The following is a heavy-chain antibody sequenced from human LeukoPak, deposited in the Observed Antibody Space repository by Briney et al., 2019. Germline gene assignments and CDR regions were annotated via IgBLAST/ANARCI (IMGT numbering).Heavy chain of an antibody. CDR3: ARETVSGHFDS. CDR2: IYYSGTT. CDR1: GGSTSSGDYF. Sequence: SETPSLTCTVSGGSTSSGDYFWSWIRQPPGQGLEWIGYIYYSGTTYYNPPLKSRVSISVDTSKNQFSLNLRSVSAADTAVYYCARETVSGHFDSWGQGTLVTVSS. D-gene: IGHD6-19*01. J-gene: IGHJ4*02. V-gene: IGHV4-30-4*01.